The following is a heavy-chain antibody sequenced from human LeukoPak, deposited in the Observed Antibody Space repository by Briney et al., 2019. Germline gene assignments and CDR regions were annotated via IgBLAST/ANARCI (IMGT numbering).Heavy chain of an antibody. CDR3: ARDPAGGRDDWLYDAFDI. CDR1: GFTFSSYS. D-gene: IGHD5-24*01. Sequence: KSGGSLRLSCAASGFTFSSYSMNWVRQAPGKGLEWVSSISSSSSYIYYADSVKGRFTISRDNAKNSLYLQTNSLRAEDTAVYYCARDPAGGRDDWLYDAFDIWGQGTMVTVSS. V-gene: IGHV3-21*01. CDR2: ISSSSSYI. J-gene: IGHJ3*02.